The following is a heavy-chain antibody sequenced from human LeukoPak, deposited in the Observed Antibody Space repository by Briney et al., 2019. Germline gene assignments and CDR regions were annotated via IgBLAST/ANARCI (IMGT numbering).Heavy chain of an antibody. CDR3: AREGESSGYYSDY. D-gene: IGHD3-22*01. V-gene: IGHV3-7*01. J-gene: IGHJ4*02. CDR2: MKHDGSEK. Sequence: TGGSLRLSCAASGFTFSDYWMSWVRQAPGKGLEWVANMKHDGSEKYYVDSVKGRFTISRDNAKNSLFLQMNSLRAEDTALYYCAREGESSGYYSDYWGQGTLVTVSS. CDR1: GFTFSDYW.